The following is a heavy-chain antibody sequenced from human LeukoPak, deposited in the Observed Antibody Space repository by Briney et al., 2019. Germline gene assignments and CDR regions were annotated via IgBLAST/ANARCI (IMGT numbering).Heavy chain of an antibody. Sequence: SQTLSLTCTVSGGSISSGSYYWSWIRQPAGKGLEWIGRIYTSGSTNYNPSLKSRITISVDRSKNQFSLKLSSVTAADTAVYYCARGVGYCSSASCYHYYGMDVWGQGTTVTVSS. D-gene: IGHD2-2*03. V-gene: IGHV4-61*02. J-gene: IGHJ6*02. CDR2: IYTSGST. CDR1: GGSISSGSYY. CDR3: ARGVGYCSSASCYHYYGMDV.